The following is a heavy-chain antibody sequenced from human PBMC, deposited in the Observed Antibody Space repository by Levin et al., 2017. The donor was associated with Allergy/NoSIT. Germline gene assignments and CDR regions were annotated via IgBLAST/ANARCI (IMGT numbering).Heavy chain of an antibody. CDR1: GGSFSGYY. V-gene: IGHV4-34*01. D-gene: IGHD3-10*01. Sequence: SETLSLTCGVYGGSFSGYYWSWIRQPPGKGLEWIGEINHSESTNYNPSLKSRVTISADTSKNQFSLKLSSVTAADTAVYYCAREMVRGVLRAQRKYYFDYWGQGTLVSVSS. J-gene: IGHJ4*02. CDR3: AREMVRGVLRAQRKYYFDY. CDR2: INHSEST.